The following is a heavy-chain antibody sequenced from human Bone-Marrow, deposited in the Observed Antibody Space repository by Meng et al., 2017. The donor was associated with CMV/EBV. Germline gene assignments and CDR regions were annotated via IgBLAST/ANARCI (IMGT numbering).Heavy chain of an antibody. V-gene: IGHV1-2*02. CDR3: ARSLGSSPEDY. J-gene: IGHJ4*02. CDR1: GYSFTDYY. CDR2: INPNSGGT. D-gene: IGHD6-6*01. Sequence: ASVKVSCKAFGYSFTDYYMHWVRQAPGQGLEWMGWINPNSGGTNYAQKFQGRVTMTRDTSISTAYMELSSLRSEDTAVYYCARSLGSSPEDYWGQGTLVTVSS.